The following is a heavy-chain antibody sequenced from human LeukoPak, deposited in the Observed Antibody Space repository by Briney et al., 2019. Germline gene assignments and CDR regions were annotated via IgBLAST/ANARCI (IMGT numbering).Heavy chain of an antibody. D-gene: IGHD2/OR15-2a*01. V-gene: IGHV6-1*01. J-gene: IGHJ4*02. CDR3: VRDRGANSWLDY. Sequence: SQTLSLTCAISGDSVSSNSAAWNWIRQSPSRGLEWLARTYYRSKWYNDYAVSVKSRININADTSKNQFSLQLKSVTPEDTAVYYCVRDRGANSWLDYWGQGTLVTVSS. CDR1: GDSVSSNSAA. CDR2: TYYRSKWYN.